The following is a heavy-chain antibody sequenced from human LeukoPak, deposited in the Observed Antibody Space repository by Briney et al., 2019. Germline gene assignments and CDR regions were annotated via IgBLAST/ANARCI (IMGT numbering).Heavy chain of an antibody. CDR3: ARDIDMRSFDY. CDR2: MNPNRGNT. CDR1: GYTFTSYD. V-gene: IGHV1-8*01. Sequence: ASVKVSCKASGYTFTSYDINWVRLATGQGLEWMAWMNPNRGNTGYAQKFRGRVTLTRDTSTSTAYMEVSSLRSEDTAVYYCARDIDMRSFDYWGQGTVVTVSS. D-gene: IGHD2-15*01. J-gene: IGHJ4*02.